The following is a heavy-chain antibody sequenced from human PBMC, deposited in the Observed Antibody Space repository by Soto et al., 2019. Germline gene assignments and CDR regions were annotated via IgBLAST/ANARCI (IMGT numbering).Heavy chain of an antibody. CDR3: ATWHLQEHAYDI. D-gene: IGHD1-1*01. CDR2: ISSSGSPI. CDR1: GFTFSTFE. V-gene: IGHV3-48*03. J-gene: IGHJ3*02. Sequence: PGGSLRLSCVASGFTFSTFEMNWVRQAPGKGLEWVSYISSSGSPIYYAESVKGRFTISRDNAKNSLFLQMDSLRAEDTAVYSCATWHLQEHAYDIWGQGTMVTVSS.